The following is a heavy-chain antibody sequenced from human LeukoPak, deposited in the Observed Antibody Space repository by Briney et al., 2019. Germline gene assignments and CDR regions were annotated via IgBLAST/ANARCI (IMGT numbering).Heavy chain of an antibody. CDR3: ARGTRLRGVTTVTPVVEYYYYYGMDV. D-gene: IGHD3-10*01. V-gene: IGHV4-59*01. CDR1: GGSISSYY. J-gene: IGHJ6*02. CDR2: IYYSGST. Sequence: SETLSLTCTVSGGSISSYYWSWIRQPPGKGLEWIGYIYYSGSTNYNPSLKSRVTISVDTSKNQFSLKLSSVTAADTAVYYCARGTRLRGVTTVTPVVEYYYYYGMDVWGQGTTVTVSS.